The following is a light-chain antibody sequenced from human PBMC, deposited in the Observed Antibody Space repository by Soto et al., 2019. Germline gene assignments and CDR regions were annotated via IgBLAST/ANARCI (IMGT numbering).Light chain of an antibody. CDR2: DAS. CDR1: QRLTTF. V-gene: IGKV3-11*01. J-gene: IGKJ5*01. CDR3: PQRSSLPSIT. Sequence: SQRLTTFLAWYQQKPGQAPSLLIYDASNRVTGIPARFSGSGSGTNFTLTISSLEPEDFGVYYCPQRSSLPSITFGQVTRLEIK.